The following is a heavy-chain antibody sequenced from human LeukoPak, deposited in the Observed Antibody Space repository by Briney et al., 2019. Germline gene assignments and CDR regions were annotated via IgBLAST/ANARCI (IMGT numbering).Heavy chain of an antibody. D-gene: IGHD5-12*01. CDR1: GFAFSSYG. Sequence: QTGGPLRLSCAASGFAFSSYGIHWVRQAPGKGLEWVAFIRYDGIIKYYADSVKGRFTISRDNSRNSVFLQMNSLRPEDTALYHCAKEVDCPSDSLFFHSWGQGTLVTVSS. CDR2: IRYDGIIK. J-gene: IGHJ4*02. CDR3: AKEVDCPSDSLFFHS. V-gene: IGHV3-30*02.